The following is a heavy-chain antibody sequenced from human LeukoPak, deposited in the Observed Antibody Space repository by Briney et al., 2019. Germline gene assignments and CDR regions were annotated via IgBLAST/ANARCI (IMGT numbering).Heavy chain of an antibody. CDR1: GGSFSGYY. CDR3: ARDDYGDYAKPLDY. V-gene: IGHV4-34*01. CDR2: INHSGST. J-gene: IGHJ4*02. D-gene: IGHD4-17*01. Sequence: PSETLSLTCAVYGGSFSGYYWSWIRQPPGKGLEWIGEINHSGSTNYNPSLKSRVTISVDTSKNQFSLKLSSVTAADTAVYYCARDDYGDYAKPLDYWGQGTLVTVSS.